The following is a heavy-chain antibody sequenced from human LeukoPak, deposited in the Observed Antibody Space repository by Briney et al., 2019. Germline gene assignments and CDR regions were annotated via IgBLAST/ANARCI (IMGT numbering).Heavy chain of an antibody. CDR1: GGSIRGYY. CDR2: FSYTGST. D-gene: IGHD2-21*02. V-gene: IGHV4-59*01. Sequence: PSETLSLTCNVSGGSIRGYYWNWIRQPPGKGLEWIGYFSYTGSTNYNPSLRSRVTISVDTSKNQFSLKLNSVTAADTAVYYCARVPALRVVTTPTYFDLWGLGTLVSVSS. CDR3: ARVPALRVVTTPTYFDL. J-gene: IGHJ4*02.